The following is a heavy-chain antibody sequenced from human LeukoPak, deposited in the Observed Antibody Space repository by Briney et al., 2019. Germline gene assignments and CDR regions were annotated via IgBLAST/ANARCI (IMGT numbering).Heavy chain of an antibody. V-gene: IGHV3-30-3*01. CDR1: GFTFSSYA. CDR2: ISYDGSNK. J-gene: IGHJ6*02. Sequence: PGGSLRLSCAASGFTFSSYAMHWVRQAPGKGLEWVAVISYDGSNKYYADSVKGRFTISRDNSKNTLYLQMNSLRAEDTAVYYCAREKNLYSYGPSAGRYYYGMDVWGQGTTVTVSS. CDR3: AREKNLYSYGPSAGRYYYGMDV. D-gene: IGHD5-18*01.